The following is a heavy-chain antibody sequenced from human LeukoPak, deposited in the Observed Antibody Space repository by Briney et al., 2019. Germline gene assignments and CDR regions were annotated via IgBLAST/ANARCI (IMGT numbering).Heavy chain of an antibody. CDR3: ARDFSYSDY. CDR1: GFIFSNYA. CDR2: ITSGGNT. V-gene: IGHV3-23*01. J-gene: IGHJ4*02. Sequence: PGGSLRLSCAASGFIFSNYAMTWVRQAPGKGLQWVSTITSGGNTYYADSVKGRFTISRDNAKNSLYLQMNSLRAEDTAVYYCARDFSYSDYWGQGTLVTVSA. D-gene: IGHD2-21*01.